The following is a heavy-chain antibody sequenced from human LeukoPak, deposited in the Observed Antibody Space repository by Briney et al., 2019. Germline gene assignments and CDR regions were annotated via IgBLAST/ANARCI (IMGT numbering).Heavy chain of an antibody. CDR3: ARSAAIDIVVVPAAIYFQH. J-gene: IGHJ1*01. CDR2: IDYRGST. Sequence: PSETLSLTCTVSGDSISTYYWSWIRQPPGKGLEWIAYIDYRGSTTYNPSLRSRVTISVDKSKNQFSLKLGSVTAADTAVYYCARSAAIDIVVVPAAIYFQHWGQGTLVTVSS. D-gene: IGHD2-2*01. CDR1: GDSISTYY. V-gene: IGHV4-59*12.